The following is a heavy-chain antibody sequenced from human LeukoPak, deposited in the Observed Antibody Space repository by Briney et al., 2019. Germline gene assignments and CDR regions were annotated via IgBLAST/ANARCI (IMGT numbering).Heavy chain of an antibody. D-gene: IGHD3-22*01. CDR2: INSDGSST. J-gene: IGHJ3*02. Sequence: PGGSLRLSCAASGFTFSSYWMHWVRQAPGKGLVWVSRINSDGSSTSYTDSVKGRFTISRDNAKNTLYLQMNSLRAEDTAVYYCARDDYDSSNGAFDIWGQGTMVTVSS. CDR1: GFTFSSYW. V-gene: IGHV3-74*01. CDR3: ARDDYDSSNGAFDI.